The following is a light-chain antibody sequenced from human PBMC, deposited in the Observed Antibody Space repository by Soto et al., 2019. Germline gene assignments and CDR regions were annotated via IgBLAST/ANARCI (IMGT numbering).Light chain of an antibody. CDR2: EVN. V-gene: IGLV2-14*01. CDR3: LSYTSANTRV. Sequence: QSALTQPRSVSGSLGQSVTISCTGTSSDVGGYKFVSWYQHHQGKAPKLMIYEVNNRPSGVSNRFSGSKSGNTASLTISGLQPEDEADYYCLSYTSANTRVFGGGTKLTVL. CDR1: SSDVGGYKF. J-gene: IGLJ3*02.